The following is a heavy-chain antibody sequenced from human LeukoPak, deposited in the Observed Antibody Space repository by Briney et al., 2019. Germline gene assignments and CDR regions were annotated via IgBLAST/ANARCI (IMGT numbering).Heavy chain of an antibody. CDR1: GGSISSYY. V-gene: IGHV4-59*01. J-gene: IGHJ4*02. D-gene: IGHD3/OR15-3a*01. CDR2: IYYSGST. CDR3: ARSHSVWTSFDY. Sequence: PSETLSLTCTVSGGSISSYYWSWIRQPPGKGLEWSGYIYYSGSTNYNPSLKSRVTISVDTSKNQFSLKLSSVTAADTAVYYCARSHSVWTSFDYWGQGTLVTVSS.